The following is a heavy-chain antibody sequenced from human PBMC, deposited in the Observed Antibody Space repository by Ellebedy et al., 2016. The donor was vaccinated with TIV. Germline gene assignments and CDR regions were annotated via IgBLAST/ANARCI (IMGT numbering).Heavy chain of an antibody. CDR3: ARDRLYQLPNYYYYYMDV. CDR2: INPNSGGT. Sequence: ASVKVSCXASGYTFTGYYMHWVRQAPGQGLEWMGWINPNSGGTNYAQKFQGRVTMTRDTSISTAYMELSRLRSDDTAVYYCARDRLYQLPNYYYYYMDVWGKGTTVTVSS. J-gene: IGHJ6*03. CDR1: GYTFTGYY. V-gene: IGHV1-2*02. D-gene: IGHD2-2*01.